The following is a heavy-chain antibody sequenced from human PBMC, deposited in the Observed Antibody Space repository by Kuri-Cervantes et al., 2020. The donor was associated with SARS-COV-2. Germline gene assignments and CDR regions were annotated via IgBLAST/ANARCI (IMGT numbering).Heavy chain of an antibody. Sequence: GESLKISCAASGFTFSSYAMSWVRQGPGKGLEWVSAISGSGGSTYYADSVKGRFTISRDNSKNTLYLQMNSLRAEDTAVYYCAPSTGDNGYWGQGTLVTVSS. D-gene: IGHD7-27*01. J-gene: IGHJ4*02. CDR1: GFTFSSYA. CDR3: APSTGDNGY. V-gene: IGHV3-23*01. CDR2: ISGSGGST.